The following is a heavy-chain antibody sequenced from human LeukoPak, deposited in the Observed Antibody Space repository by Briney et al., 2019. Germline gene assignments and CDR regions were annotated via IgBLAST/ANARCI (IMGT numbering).Heavy chain of an antibody. CDR2: INHSGST. CDR1: GGSFSGYY. Sequence: SGTLSLTCAVYGGSFSGYYWSWNRQPPGKGLEWIGEINHSGSTNYNPSLKSRVTISVDTSKNQFSLKLSSVTAADTAVYYCARGYFRRGSLGYWGQGTLVTVSS. V-gene: IGHV4-34*01. D-gene: IGHD2-21*01. CDR3: ARGYFRRGSLGY. J-gene: IGHJ4*02.